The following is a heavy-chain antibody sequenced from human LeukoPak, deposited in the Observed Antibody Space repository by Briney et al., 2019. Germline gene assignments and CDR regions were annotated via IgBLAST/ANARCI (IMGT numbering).Heavy chain of an antibody. J-gene: IGHJ4*02. CDR1: GFTVSSNH. V-gene: IGHV3-53*01. CDR2: IYGGGST. CDR3: ARDEGYFDY. Sequence: PGGSLRLSCAASGFTVSSNHMSWVRQAPGEGLEWVSVIYGGGSTNYVDSVKGRFTISRDTSKNTLYLQMNSLRAEDTAVYYCARDEGYFDYWGQGTLVTVSS.